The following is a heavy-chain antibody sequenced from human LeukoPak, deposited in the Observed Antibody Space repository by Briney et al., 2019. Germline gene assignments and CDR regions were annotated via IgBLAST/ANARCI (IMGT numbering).Heavy chain of an antibody. V-gene: IGHV3-30*01. CDR2: ISYDGSNK. CDR3: ARDVYSSGWYYFDY. CDR1: GFTFSGPA. D-gene: IGHD6-19*01. Sequence: GGSLRLSCAASGFTFSGPAMHWVRQAPGKGLEWVAVISYDGSNKYYADSVKGRFTISRDNSKNTLYLQMNSLRAEDTAVYYCARDVYSSGWYYFDYWGRGTLVTVSS. J-gene: IGHJ4*02.